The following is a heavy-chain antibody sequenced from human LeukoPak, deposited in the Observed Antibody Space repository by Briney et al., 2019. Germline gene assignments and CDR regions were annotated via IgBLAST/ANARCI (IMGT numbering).Heavy chain of an antibody. CDR3: TSYNTRDAFHI. CDR1: GFTPNYAW. Sequence: GRSLRLSCAVSGFTPNYAWMSWVRQAAGNGLEWVGRIKSKTDGATTDYAAPVKGRFTISRDDSKNTLYLEMNSLKTEDTAVYYCTSYNTRDAFHIWGQGTMVTVSS. D-gene: IGHD1-14*01. V-gene: IGHV3-15*01. J-gene: IGHJ3*02. CDR2: IKSKTDGATT.